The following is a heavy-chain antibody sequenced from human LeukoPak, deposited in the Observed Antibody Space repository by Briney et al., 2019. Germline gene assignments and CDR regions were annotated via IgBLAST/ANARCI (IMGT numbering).Heavy chain of an antibody. CDR2: IYRGGDT. J-gene: IGHJ5*02. D-gene: IGHD3-10*01. CDR1: GFTVSTNY. Sequence: GGSLRLSCAASGFTVSTNYMSWVRQAPGKGPEWISIIYRGGDTYYADSVKGRFTISRDNSKNTLYLQMDRLRAEDTAVYYCARGLGSGTYYQSNWFDPWGQGTLVTVSS. CDR3: ARGLGSGTYYQSNWFDP. V-gene: IGHV3-66*01.